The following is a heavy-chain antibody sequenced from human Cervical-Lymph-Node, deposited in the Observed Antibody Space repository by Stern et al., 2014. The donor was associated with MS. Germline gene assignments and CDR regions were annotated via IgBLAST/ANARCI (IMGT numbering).Heavy chain of an antibody. CDR2: ISYDGSNK. D-gene: IGHD2-15*01. J-gene: IGHJ6*02. Sequence: MQLVESGGGVVQPGRSLRLSCAASGFTFSSYGMHWVRQAPGKGLEWVAVISYDGSNKYYADSVKGRFTISRDNSKNTLYLQMNSLRAEDTAVYYCAKDLRGTYYYYGMDVWGQGTTVTVSS. V-gene: IGHV3-30*18. CDR1: GFTFSSYG. CDR3: AKDLRGTYYYYGMDV.